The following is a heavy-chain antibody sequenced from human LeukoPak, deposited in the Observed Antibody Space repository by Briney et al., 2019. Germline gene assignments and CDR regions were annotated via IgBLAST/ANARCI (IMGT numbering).Heavy chain of an antibody. V-gene: IGHV3-23*01. CDR3: AKSLRAVAGTGAFDI. Sequence: GGSLRLSCAASGFTFSSYAMTWVRQAPGKGLEWVSTISGSGGGTNYADSVMGRFTISRDNSENTLYLQMNSLRAEDTAVYYCAKSLRAVAGTGAFDIWGQGTMVTVSS. CDR1: GFTFSSYA. J-gene: IGHJ3*02. D-gene: IGHD6-13*01. CDR2: ISGSGGGT.